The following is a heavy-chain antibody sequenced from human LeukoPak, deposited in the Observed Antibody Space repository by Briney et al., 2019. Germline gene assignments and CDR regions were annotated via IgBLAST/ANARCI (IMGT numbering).Heavy chain of an antibody. CDR1: GFTFSNYW. D-gene: IGHD6-19*01. CDR3: ARKAYSSGVFDY. Sequence: GGSLRLSCAASGFTFSNYWMTWVRQAPGKGLEWVANIKQDGSEQYYVGSVKGRFTISRDNGKNSVYLQMNSLRAEDTAVYYCARKAYSSGVFDYWGQGTLVTVSS. CDR2: IKQDGSEQ. V-gene: IGHV3-7*04. J-gene: IGHJ4*02.